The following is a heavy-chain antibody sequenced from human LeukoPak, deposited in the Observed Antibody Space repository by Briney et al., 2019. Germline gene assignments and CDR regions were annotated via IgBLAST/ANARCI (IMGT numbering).Heavy chain of an antibody. Sequence: GGSLRPSCAASGFTFDDYGMTWVRQVPGKGLEWVSGINYSGGMTGYADSVEGRFTISRDNAKNSLYLQMNSLRAEDTALYYCARGIAVREVLHAFANWGQGTMVTVSS. V-gene: IGHV3-20*04. J-gene: IGHJ3*02. CDR2: INYSGGMT. CDR3: ARGIAVREVLHAFAN. D-gene: IGHD6-19*01. CDR1: GFTFDDYG.